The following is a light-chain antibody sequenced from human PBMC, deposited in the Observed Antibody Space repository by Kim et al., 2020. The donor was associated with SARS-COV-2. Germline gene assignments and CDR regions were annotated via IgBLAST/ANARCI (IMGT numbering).Light chain of an antibody. CDR2: GTS. V-gene: IGKV1-13*02. CDR1: QGIGTS. Sequence: AIQLAQSPSSLSASVGDRVTITCRASQGIGTSLAWYRQRPGKAPQLLMEGTSTLESGVPSGFTGSASGTDFILTISSLQPEDFATYYCQQFKSFPPTFGQGTKVDIK. CDR3: QQFKSFPPT. J-gene: IGKJ1*01.